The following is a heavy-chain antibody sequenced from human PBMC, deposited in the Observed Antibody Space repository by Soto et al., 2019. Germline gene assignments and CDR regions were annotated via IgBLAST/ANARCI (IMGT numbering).Heavy chain of an antibody. V-gene: IGHV1-69*06. D-gene: IGHD2-2*01. J-gene: IGHJ6*02. CDR2: IIPIFGTA. Sequence: SVKVSCKASGGTFSSYAISWVRQAPGQGLEWMGGIIPIFGTANYAQKFQGRVTITADKSTSTAYMELSSLRSEDMAVYYCARDRGHIVVVPAALVTGMDVWGQGTTVTVSS. CDR1: GGTFSSYA. CDR3: ARDRGHIVVVPAALVTGMDV.